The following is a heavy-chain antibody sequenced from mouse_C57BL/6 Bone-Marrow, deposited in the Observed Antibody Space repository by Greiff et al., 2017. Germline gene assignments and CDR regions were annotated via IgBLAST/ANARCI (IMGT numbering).Heavy chain of an antibody. CDR3: ARSGFAY. J-gene: IGHJ3*01. V-gene: IGHV1-7*01. Sequence: VKLQESGAELAKPGASVKLSCKASGYTFTSYWMHWVQQRPGQGLEWIGYINPSSGYTKYNQKFKDEATLTADKSSSTAYMQLSSLTYEDAAVYYCARSGFAYWGQGTLVTVSA. CDR2: INPSSGYT. CDR1: GYTFTSYW.